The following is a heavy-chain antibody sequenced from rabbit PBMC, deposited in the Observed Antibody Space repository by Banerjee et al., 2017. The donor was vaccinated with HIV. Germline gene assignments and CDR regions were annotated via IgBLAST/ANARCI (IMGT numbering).Heavy chain of an antibody. D-gene: IGHD1-1*01. Sequence: QEQLVESGGGLVKPEGSLTLTCTASGFSFSYRHVMCWVRQAPGKGLEWIACINVVTGKAVYAGWAKGRFTFSKTSSTTVSLRMSSLTAADTAPYFCARGAYYGPIGYYYGYYFILWGPGPLVTVS. V-gene: IGHV1S45*01. CDR2: INVVTGKA. CDR3: ARGAYYGPIGYYYGYYFIL. J-gene: IGHJ4*01. CDR1: GFSFSYRHV.